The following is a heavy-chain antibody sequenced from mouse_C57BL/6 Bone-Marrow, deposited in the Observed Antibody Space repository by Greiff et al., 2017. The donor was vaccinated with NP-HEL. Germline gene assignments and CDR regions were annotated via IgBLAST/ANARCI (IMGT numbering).Heavy chain of an antibody. J-gene: IGHJ4*01. CDR3: LRGSYAMDY. Sequence: QVQLQQSGPELVKPGASVKISCKASGYTFTDYYINWVKQRPGQGLVWIGWIYPGSGNTKYNEKFKGKATLTVDTSSSTAYMQLSSLTSEDSAVYFCLRGSYAMDYWGQGTSVTVSS. CDR1: GYTFTDYY. V-gene: IGHV1-84*01. CDR2: IYPGSGNT.